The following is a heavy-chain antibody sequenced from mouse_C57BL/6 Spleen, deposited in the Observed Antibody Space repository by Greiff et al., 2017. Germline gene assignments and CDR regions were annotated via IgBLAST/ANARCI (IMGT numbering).Heavy chain of an antibody. CDR3: ARSYYEGMDY. CDR1: GYAFSSYW. V-gene: IGHV1-82*01. J-gene: IGHJ4*01. Sequence: QVQLQQSGPELVKPGASVKISCKASGYAFSSYWMNWVKQRPGKGLEWIGRIYPGDGDTNYNGKFKGTATLTADKSSSTAYMQRSSLTSEDSAVYFCARSYYEGMDYWGQGTSVTVSS. CDR2: IYPGDGDT. D-gene: IGHD1-1*01.